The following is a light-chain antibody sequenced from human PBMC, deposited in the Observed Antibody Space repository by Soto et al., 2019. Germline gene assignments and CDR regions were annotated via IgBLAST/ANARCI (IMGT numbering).Light chain of an antibody. Sequence: QSLLTQPPSTSGTPGQRFTISCSGSISNIGSNTVNWYQHLPGTAPKLLIYSNNQRPSGVPDRFSGSKSGTSASLAVSGLQSEDEADYYCAAWDDSLNGYVFGTGTKVTVL. CDR2: SNN. CDR3: AAWDDSLNGYV. CDR1: ISNIGSNT. V-gene: IGLV1-44*01. J-gene: IGLJ1*01.